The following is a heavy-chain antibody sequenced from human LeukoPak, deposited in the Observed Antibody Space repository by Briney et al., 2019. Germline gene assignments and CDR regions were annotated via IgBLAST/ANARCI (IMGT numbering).Heavy chain of an antibody. V-gene: IGHV3-30*12. D-gene: IGHD3-3*01. Sequence: PGGSLRLSCAASGFTFSSHGMHWVRQAPGKGLEWVAIIAYDGSKEYYRDSVKGRFTISRDDSKNALYLQMNSLRGEDTAIYYCARAVRDLSIDYWGQGTLVTVSS. J-gene: IGHJ4*02. CDR1: GFTFSSHG. CDR2: IAYDGSKE. CDR3: ARAVRDLSIDY.